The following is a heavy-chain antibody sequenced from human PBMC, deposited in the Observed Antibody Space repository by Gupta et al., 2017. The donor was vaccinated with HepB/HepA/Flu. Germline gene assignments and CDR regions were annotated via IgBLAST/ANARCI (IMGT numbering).Heavy chain of an antibody. D-gene: IGHD2-2*01. Sequence: QVQLVESGGGVVQPGRSLRLSCAASGFTFSSYGMHWVRQAPGKGLEWVAVIWYDGSNKYYADSVKGRFTISRDNSKNTLYLQMNSLRAEDTAVYYCARDPYCSSTSCSNWFDPWGQGTLVTVSS. CDR3: ARDPYCSSTSCSNWFDP. V-gene: IGHV3-33*01. CDR1: GFTFSSYG. CDR2: IWYDGSNK. J-gene: IGHJ5*02.